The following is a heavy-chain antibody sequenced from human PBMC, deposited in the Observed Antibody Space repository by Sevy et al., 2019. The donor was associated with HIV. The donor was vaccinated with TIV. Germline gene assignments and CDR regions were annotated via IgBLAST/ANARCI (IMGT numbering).Heavy chain of an antibody. CDR2: ISYDGSNK. CDR1: GFTFSSYP. D-gene: IGHD1-26*01. Sequence: GGSLRLSCAASGFTFSSYPMHWVRQAPGKGLEWVAVISYDGSNKYYADSVKGRFTISRDNSKNTLYLQMNSLRAEDTAVYYCAELVATEFSYWGQGTLVTVSS. V-gene: IGHV3-30*04. J-gene: IGHJ4*02. CDR3: AELVATEFSY.